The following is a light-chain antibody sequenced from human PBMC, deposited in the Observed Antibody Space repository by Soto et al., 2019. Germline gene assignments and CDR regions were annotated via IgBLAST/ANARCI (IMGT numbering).Light chain of an antibody. V-gene: IGLV2-8*01. CDR1: SSDVGGYNY. J-gene: IGLJ2*01. CDR3: SSNAGSNNFVV. CDR2: EVS. Sequence: QSALTQPPSASGFPGQSVTISCTGTSSDVGGYNYVSWYQQHPGKAPKLMIYEVSERASGVHDRFFGSTSGTTASLTVSGLQAEDEADYYCSSNAGSNNFVVFGGGTKLTVL.